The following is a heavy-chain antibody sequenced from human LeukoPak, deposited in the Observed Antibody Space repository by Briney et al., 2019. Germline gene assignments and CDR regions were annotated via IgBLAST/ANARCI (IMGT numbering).Heavy chain of an antibody. CDR3: ARDRADGYTNYGDD. Sequence: PGGSLRLSCAASGFTFNIYAMTSVRQAPGKGLEWVSTIRGSGDITYYADSVKGRFIISRDNSKNTLYLQMNSLRAEDTGMYYCARDRADGYTNYGDDWGQGTLVTVSS. J-gene: IGHJ4*02. D-gene: IGHD5-24*01. V-gene: IGHV3-23*01. CDR2: IRGSGDIT. CDR1: GFTFNIYA.